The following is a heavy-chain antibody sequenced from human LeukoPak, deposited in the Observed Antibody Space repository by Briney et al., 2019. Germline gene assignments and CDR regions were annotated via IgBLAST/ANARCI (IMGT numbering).Heavy chain of an antibody. CDR1: GFTFTSSA. V-gene: IGHV1-58*02. CDR3: AAGQWLVTLDAFDI. J-gene: IGHJ3*02. D-gene: IGHD6-19*01. CDR2: IVVGSGNT. Sequence: GASVKASCKASGFTFTSSAMQWVRQARGQRLEWIGWIVVGSGNTNYAQKFQERVTITRDMSTSTAYMELSSLRSEDTAVYYCAAGQWLVTLDAFDIWGRGTMVTVSS.